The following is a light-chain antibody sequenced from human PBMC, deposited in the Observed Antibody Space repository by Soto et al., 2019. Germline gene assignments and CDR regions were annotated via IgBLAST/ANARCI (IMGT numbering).Light chain of an antibody. CDR1: QSVSSTY. Sequence: PGERVPLSSSASQSVSSTYLTWYQQKPGQAPRLLIYGASTRATSIPARFSGCGSGTDFTLTISSLQPEDFAVYYCQQYNKWPRTFGQGTEVDI. J-gene: IGKJ1*01. CDR2: GAS. V-gene: IGKV3D-7*01. CDR3: QQYNKWPRT.